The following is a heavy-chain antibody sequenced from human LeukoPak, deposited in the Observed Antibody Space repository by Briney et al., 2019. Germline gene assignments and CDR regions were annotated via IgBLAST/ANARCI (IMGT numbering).Heavy chain of an antibody. CDR3: ARAPLMDCSGGSCHRSDAFDI. Sequence: TSQTLSLTCAVSGGSISSGGYSWSWIRQPPGKGLEWIGYIYHSGSTYYNPSLKSRVTISVDRSKNQFSLKLSSVTAADTAVYYCARAPLMDCSGGSCHRSDAFDIWGQGTMVTVSS. CDR2: IYHSGST. J-gene: IGHJ3*02. D-gene: IGHD2-15*01. CDR1: GGSISSGGYS. V-gene: IGHV4-30-2*01.